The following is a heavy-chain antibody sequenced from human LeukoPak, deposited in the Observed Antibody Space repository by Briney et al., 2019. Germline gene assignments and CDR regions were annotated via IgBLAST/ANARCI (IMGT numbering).Heavy chain of an antibody. J-gene: IGHJ4*02. D-gene: IGHD4-23*01. CDR1: GYTFTSYG. V-gene: IGHV1-18*01. Sequence: GASVKVSCKASGYTFTSYGISWVRQAPGQGLEWMGWISAYNGNTNYAQKLQGRVTMTTDTSTCTAYMELRSLRSDDTAVYYCARAQHDYGGNPNDYWGQGTLVTVSS. CDR2: ISAYNGNT. CDR3: ARAQHDYGGNPNDY.